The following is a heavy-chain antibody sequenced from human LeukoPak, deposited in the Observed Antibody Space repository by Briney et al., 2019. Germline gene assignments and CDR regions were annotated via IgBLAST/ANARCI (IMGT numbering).Heavy chain of an antibody. CDR1: GGSISSYY. CDR3: ARGDSGYCSSTSCLDFDY. CDR2: FYYCGST. J-gene: IGHJ4*02. Sequence: SETLSLTCTVSGGSISSYYWSCIRQPPGKGLEWIGYFYYCGSTNYNPSLKSRVTITVDTSKNQFSLKLSSVTAADTAVYYCARGDSGYCSSTSCLDFDYWGQGTLVTVS. D-gene: IGHD2-2*01. V-gene: IGHV4-59*01.